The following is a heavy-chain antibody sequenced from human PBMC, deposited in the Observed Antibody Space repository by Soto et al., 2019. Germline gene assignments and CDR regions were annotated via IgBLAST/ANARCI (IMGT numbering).Heavy chain of an antibody. D-gene: IGHD3-10*01. J-gene: IGHJ4*02. Sequence: QVQLVQSGAELKKPGASVKVSCKASGYTFSNYDMNWVRQATGQGPEWIGWVNPNNGDTGYAQKSQGRVTLTREISTTTAYMELTSLRSEDAAIYYCAKVSRKGSAIDFDYWGQGTLITVSS. CDR1: GYTFSNYD. CDR3: AKVSRKGSAIDFDY. CDR2: VNPNNGDT. V-gene: IGHV1-8*01.